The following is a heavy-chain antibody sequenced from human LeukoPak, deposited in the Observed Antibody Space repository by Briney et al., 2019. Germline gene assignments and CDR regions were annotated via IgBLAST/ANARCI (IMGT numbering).Heavy chain of an antibody. CDR1: GFTLGDYA. D-gene: IGHD3-22*01. Sequence: PGGSLRLSCTASGFTLGDYAMSWVRQAPGKGLEWVGFIRSKAYGGTTEYAASVKGRFTISRDDSKSIAYLQINSLKTEDTAVFYCSRGGKVSYYDNSGYPDYWGQGTLVTVSS. J-gene: IGHJ4*02. CDR2: IRSKAYGGTT. V-gene: IGHV3-49*04. CDR3: SRGGKVSYYDNSGYPDY.